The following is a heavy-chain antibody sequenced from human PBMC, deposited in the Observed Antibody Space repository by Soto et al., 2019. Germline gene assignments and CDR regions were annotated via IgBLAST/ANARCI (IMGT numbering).Heavy chain of an antibody. D-gene: IGHD4-17*01. CDR1: GFTFSSYA. CDR2: ISYYGSNK. V-gene: IGHV3-30-3*01. Sequence: GGSLRLSCAASGFTFSSYAMHWVRQAPGKGLEWVAVISYYGSNKYYADSVKGRFTISRDNSKNTLYLQMNSLRAEDTAVYYCARAQTTVTTNGMDVWGQGTTVPVSS. CDR3: ARAQTTVTTNGMDV. J-gene: IGHJ6*02.